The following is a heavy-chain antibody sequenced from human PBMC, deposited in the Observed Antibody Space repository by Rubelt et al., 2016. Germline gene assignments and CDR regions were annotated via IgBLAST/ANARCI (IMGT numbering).Heavy chain of an antibody. V-gene: IGHV3-33*05. CDR1: TFSSYG. CDR3: AGGFWSGPIGYMDV. D-gene: IGHD3-3*01. Sequence: TFSSYGMHWVRQAPGKGLEWVAVISYDGSNKYYADSVKGRFTISRDNSKNTLYLQMNSLRAEDTAVYYCAGGFWSGPIGYMDVWGKGTTVTVSS. CDR2: ISYDGSNK. J-gene: IGHJ6*03.